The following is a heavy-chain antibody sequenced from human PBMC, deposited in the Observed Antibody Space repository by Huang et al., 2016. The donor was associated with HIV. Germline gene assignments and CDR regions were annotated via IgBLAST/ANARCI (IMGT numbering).Heavy chain of an antibody. CDR2: IQTGGST. J-gene: IGHJ4*02. CDR1: VDSMKSGNYY. V-gene: IGHV4-61*09. D-gene: IGHD4-4*01. CDR3: ARMMSNYNNGT. Sequence: QVHLQESGPALVKPSQTLPLMCSVSVDSMKSGNYYWSWLRQPAGEGLKYIGHIQTGGSTNYHPTLSSRVNMSLDTSKNRFFLQLISVTAADTAVYYCARMMSNYNNGTWGQGTLVIVSS.